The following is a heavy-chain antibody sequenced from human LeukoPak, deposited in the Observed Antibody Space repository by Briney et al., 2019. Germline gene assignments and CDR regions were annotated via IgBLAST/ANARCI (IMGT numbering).Heavy chain of an antibody. CDR1: GFTFSSYG. CDR2: IRYDGSNK. J-gene: IGHJ4*02. V-gene: IGHV3-30*02. D-gene: IGHD4-17*01. CDR3: AKDISSHYGDYDLALDY. Sequence: GGSLRLSCAASGFTFSSYGMHWVRQAPGKGLEWVAFIRYDGSNKYYADSVKGRFTISRDNSKNTLYLQMNSLRAEDTAVYYCAKDISSHYGDYDLALDYWGQGTLATVSS.